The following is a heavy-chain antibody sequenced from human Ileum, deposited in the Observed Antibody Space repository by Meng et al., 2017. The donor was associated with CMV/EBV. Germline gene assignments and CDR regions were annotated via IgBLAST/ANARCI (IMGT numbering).Heavy chain of an antibody. CDR2: ISTYNGRT. CDR1: GHTLISYG. CDR3: ARGLASDWNDVGYFDS. V-gene: IGHV1-18*01. D-gene: IGHD1-1*01. J-gene: IGHJ4*02. Sequence: ASVTVACNASGHTLISYGISLVRQAAGQGLEWMGWISTYNGRTNYAQKVQGRVNMTTDTSTRTAYVELTSMTSDDTAVYYCARGLASDWNDVGYFDSSGQGTLVTVSS.